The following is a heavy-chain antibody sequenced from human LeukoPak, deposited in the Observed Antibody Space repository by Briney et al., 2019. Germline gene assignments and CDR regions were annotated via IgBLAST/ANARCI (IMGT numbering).Heavy chain of an antibody. D-gene: IGHD3-22*01. CDR2: IYAGGTT. J-gene: IGHJ4*02. Sequence: GXSLRLSCAASGFSVSSKYMTWVRQAPGKGLEWVSVIYAGGTTYYADSVKGRFTVSRDNSKNTIYLQMNGLRAEDTAVYFCARERDSSGYILAYWGQGTLVTVSS. V-gene: IGHV3-53*01. CDR1: GFSVSSKY. CDR3: ARERDSSGYILAY.